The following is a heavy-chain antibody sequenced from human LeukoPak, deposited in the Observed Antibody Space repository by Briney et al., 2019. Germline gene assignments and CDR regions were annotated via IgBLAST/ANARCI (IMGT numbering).Heavy chain of an antibody. Sequence: ASVKVSCKVSGYTLTELSMHWVRQAPGKGLEWMGGFDPEDGETIYAQKFQGRVTMTEDSSTDTAYMELSSLRSEDTAVYYCATSLRFLEWLLLDYWGQGTLVTVSS. CDR1: GYTLTELS. J-gene: IGHJ4*02. D-gene: IGHD3-3*01. CDR2: FDPEDGET. V-gene: IGHV1-24*01. CDR3: ATSLRFLEWLLLDY.